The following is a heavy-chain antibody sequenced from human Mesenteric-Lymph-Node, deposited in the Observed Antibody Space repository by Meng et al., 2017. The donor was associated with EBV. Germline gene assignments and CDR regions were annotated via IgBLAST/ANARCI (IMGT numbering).Heavy chain of an antibody. CDR2: VYWDDDK. V-gene: IGHV2-5*02. CDR1: GFSLTTSGVA. J-gene: IGHJ4*02. Sequence: QITLKESGPPLVKPHQTLTLTCTFSGFSLTTSGVAVGWIRQPPGGALEWLALVYWDDDKRYSPSLKSRLTITKDTSKNQVVLTMTNMDPVDTATYYCAHQGFSTSFGYWGQGTLVTVSS. D-gene: IGHD2-2*01. CDR3: AHQGFSTSFGY.